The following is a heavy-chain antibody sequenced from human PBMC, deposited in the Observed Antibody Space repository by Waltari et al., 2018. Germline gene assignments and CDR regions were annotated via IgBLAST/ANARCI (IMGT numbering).Heavy chain of an antibody. CDR1: GYTFTSYD. J-gene: IGHJ4*02. V-gene: IGHV1-8*03. Sequence: QVQLVQSGAEVKKPGASVKVSCKASGYTFTSYDITWVRQATRQGLEWMGWMNPNSGNTGYAQKFQGRVTITRNTSISTAYMELSSLRSEDTAVYYCARAEYSSSSGGYYFDYWGQGTLVTVSS. D-gene: IGHD6-6*01. CDR3: ARAEYSSSSGGYYFDY. CDR2: MNPNSGNT.